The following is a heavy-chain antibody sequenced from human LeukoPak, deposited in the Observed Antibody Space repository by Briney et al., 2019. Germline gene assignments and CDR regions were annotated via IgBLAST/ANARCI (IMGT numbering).Heavy chain of an antibody. Sequence: GGSLRLSCAASGFTFSTYSMSWVRQAPGKGLEWISHISAASRGIYYADTVKGRFTISRDNAENSVFLQMRSLRPEDTAVYYCARDLISPGSYFYFDYWGQGTLVTVSS. D-gene: IGHD1-26*01. J-gene: IGHJ4*02. CDR3: ARDLISPGSYFYFDY. CDR2: ISAASRGI. CDR1: GFTFSTYS. V-gene: IGHV3-48*01.